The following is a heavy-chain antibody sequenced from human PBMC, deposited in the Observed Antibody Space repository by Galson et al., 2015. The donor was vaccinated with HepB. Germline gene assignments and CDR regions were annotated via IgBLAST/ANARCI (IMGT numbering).Heavy chain of an antibody. CDR2: TRNKANSYTT. Sequence: SLRLSCAASGFTFSDHYMDWVRQAPGKGLEWVGRTRNKANSYTTEYAASVKGRFTISRDDSKNSLYLQMNSLKTEDTAVYYCARPGGLNYFDYWGQGTLVTVSS. CDR1: GFTFSDHY. D-gene: IGHD3-10*01. J-gene: IGHJ4*02. V-gene: IGHV3-72*01. CDR3: ARPGGLNYFDY.